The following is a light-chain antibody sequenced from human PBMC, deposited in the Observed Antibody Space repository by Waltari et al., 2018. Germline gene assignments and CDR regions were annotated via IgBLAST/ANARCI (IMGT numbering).Light chain of an antibody. CDR1: QSISSY. J-gene: IGKJ4*01. V-gene: IGKV1-39*01. CDR2: AAS. CDR3: QQSYSTPPLT. Sequence: IQLTPSPYSLSASVAARLTITCPASQSISSYLRCYQQKPGQAPNLLIYAASRLQSGVPSRFSGSRAGTDVTLTISSLQPEDFATYYCQQSYSTPPLTFGGGTKVEIK.